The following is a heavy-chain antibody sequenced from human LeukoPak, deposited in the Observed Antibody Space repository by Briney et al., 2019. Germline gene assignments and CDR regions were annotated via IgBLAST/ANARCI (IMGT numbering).Heavy chain of an antibody. CDR2: MNPKSGNT. CDR3: ARDDSSSSRWFDP. V-gene: IGHV1-8*01. D-gene: IGHD6-6*01. Sequence: ASVKVSCKASGYTFTNYDINWVRQATGQGPEWMGWMNPKSGNTGYAQKFQGRVTMTRNTSISTAYMELSSLRSDDTAVYYCARDDSSSSRWFDPWGQGILVTVSS. CDR1: GYTFTNYD. J-gene: IGHJ5*02.